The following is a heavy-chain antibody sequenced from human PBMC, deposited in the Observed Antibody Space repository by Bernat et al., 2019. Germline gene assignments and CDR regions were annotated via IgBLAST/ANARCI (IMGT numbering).Heavy chain of an antibody. CDR3: ARTYYDFWSGYYPNNWFDP. Sequence: QLQLQESGPGLVKPSETLSLTCTVSGGSISSSSYYWGWIRQPPGKGREWIGSIYYSGSTYYNPSLKSRVTISVDTSKNQFSLKLSSVTAADTAVYYCARTYYDFWSGYYPNNWFDPWGQGTLVTVSS. J-gene: IGHJ5*02. V-gene: IGHV4-39*01. D-gene: IGHD3-3*01. CDR1: GGSISSSSYY. CDR2: IYYSGST.